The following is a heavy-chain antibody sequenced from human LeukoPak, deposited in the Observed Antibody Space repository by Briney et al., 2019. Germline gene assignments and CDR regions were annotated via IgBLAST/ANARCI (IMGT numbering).Heavy chain of an antibody. V-gene: IGHV3-23*01. Sequence: GGSLRLSCTASGFTFSSYARSWVRQAPGKGLEWVSALSHSAYTTYYADSVKGRFTISRDNSKNTLYLQMNSLRAEDTAVYYCARAPVLSYSGVLCYPFDYWGREPWSPSPQ. CDR2: LSHSAYTT. CDR3: ARAPVLSYSGVLCYPFDY. CDR1: GFTFSSYA. D-gene: IGHD2-21*01. J-gene: IGHJ4*02.